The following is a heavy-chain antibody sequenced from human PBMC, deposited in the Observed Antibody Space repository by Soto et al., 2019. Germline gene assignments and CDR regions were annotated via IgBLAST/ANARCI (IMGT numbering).Heavy chain of an antibody. J-gene: IGHJ6*02. CDR2: LNAGNGNT. Sequence: QVQLVQSGAEVKKPGASVKVSCRASGYTFTNYAMHWVRQAPGQRLEWVGWLNAGNGNTKYSQKFQGRVTITRDTSAGTALMELSSLRSEDTAVYYCARVYCSTTTCYGYYAMDVWGQGPTVTVSS. D-gene: IGHD2-2*01. CDR3: ARVYCSTTTCYGYYAMDV. V-gene: IGHV1-3*01. CDR1: GYTFTNYA.